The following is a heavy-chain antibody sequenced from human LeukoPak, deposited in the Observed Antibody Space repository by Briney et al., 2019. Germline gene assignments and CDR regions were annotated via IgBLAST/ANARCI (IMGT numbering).Heavy chain of an antibody. D-gene: IGHD3-3*02. CDR2: IRYDGSNK. CDR1: GFTFSGSA. CDR3: AKVDLSLATSSHPFDY. V-gene: IGHV3-30*02. Sequence: PGGSLRLSCAASGFTFSGSAMHWVRQAPGKGLEWVAFIRYDGSNKYYADSVKGRFTISRDNSKNTLYLQMNSLRAEDTAVYYCAKVDLSLATSSHPFDYWGQGTLVTVSS. J-gene: IGHJ4*02.